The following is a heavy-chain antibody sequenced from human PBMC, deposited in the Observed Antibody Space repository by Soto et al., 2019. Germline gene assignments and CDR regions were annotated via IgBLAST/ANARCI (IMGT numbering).Heavy chain of an antibody. CDR1: GFTFSSYA. CDR3: AKFRQLVAYYYYGMDV. Sequence: EGSLRLSCAASGFTFSSYAMSWVRQAPGKGLEWVSAISGSGGSTYYADSVKGRFTISRDNSKNTLYLQMNSLRAEDTAVYYCAKFRQLVAYYYYGMDVWGQGTTVTVSS. V-gene: IGHV3-23*01. D-gene: IGHD6-6*01. J-gene: IGHJ6*02. CDR2: ISGSGGST.